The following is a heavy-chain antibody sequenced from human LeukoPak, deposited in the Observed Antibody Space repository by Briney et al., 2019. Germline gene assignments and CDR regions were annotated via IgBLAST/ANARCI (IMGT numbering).Heavy chain of an antibody. D-gene: IGHD6-19*01. J-gene: IGHJ4*02. CDR2: NNPNSGGT. V-gene: IGHV1-2*04. CDR1: GYTFTGYY. Sequence: ASVKVSCTASGYTFTGYYMHWVRPAPGQGLEWMGWNNPNSGGTNYAQKFQGWVTMTRDTSISTAYMELSRLRSDDTAVYYCARDFGRINSTAVAVPEYYFDYWGQGTLVTVSS. CDR3: ARDFGRINSTAVAVPEYYFDY.